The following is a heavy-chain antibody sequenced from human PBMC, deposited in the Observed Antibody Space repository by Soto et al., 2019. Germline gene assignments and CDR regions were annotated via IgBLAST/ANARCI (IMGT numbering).Heavy chain of an antibody. D-gene: IGHD2-21*02. J-gene: IGHJ4*02. CDR1: GYTFTSYY. Sequence: ASVKVSCKASGYTFTSYYMHWVRQAPGQGLEWMGIINPSGGSTSYAQKFQGRVTMTRDTSTSTVYMELSSLRSEDTAVYYCVLFGGMVLSPLLSNGPPTPDYWGQGTLATVSS. V-gene: IGHV1-46*01. CDR2: INPSGGST. CDR3: VLFGGMVLSPLLSNGPPTPDY.